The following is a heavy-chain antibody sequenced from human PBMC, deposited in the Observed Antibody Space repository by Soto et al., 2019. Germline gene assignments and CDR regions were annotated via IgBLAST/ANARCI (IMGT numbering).Heavy chain of an antibody. J-gene: IGHJ5*02. D-gene: IGHD6-25*01. V-gene: IGHV3-21*01. CDR1: GFTFSSYA. CDR3: TRDASRDXSARGWFDP. Sequence: GGSLRLSCAASGFTFSSYAMSWVRQAPGKGLEWVSTISSNSAYIYDTDALRGRFTISRDNDKNALHLQMNSLRAEDTAVYYCTRDASRDXSARGWFDPWGPGTLVTVSS. CDR2: ISSNSAYI.